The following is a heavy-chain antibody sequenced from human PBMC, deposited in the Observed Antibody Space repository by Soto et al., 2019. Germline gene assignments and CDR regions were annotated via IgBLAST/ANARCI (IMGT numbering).Heavy chain of an antibody. D-gene: IGHD6-19*01. J-gene: IGHJ3*02. CDR3: ARGVRYSSGWYDAFDI. V-gene: IGHV3-33*01. CDR1: GFTFSSYG. CDR2: IWYDGSNK. Sequence: QVQLVESGGGVVQPGRSLRLSCAASGFTFSSYGMHWVRQAPGKGLEWGAVIWYDGSNKYYADSVKGRFTISRDNSKNTLYLQMNSLRAEDTAVYYCARGVRYSSGWYDAFDIWGQGTMVTVSS.